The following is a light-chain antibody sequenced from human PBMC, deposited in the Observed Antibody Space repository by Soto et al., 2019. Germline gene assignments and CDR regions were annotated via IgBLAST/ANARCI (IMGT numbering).Light chain of an antibody. J-gene: IGLJ1*01. CDR3: SSYAASNNFV. V-gene: IGLV2-8*01. CDR2: EVS. Sequence: QSVLTQPRSASGSPGQSVTISCTGTSXDVGGYNYVSWYQQHPGKAPKLMIYEVSKRPSGVPDRFSGSKSGNTASLTVSGLQAEDEADYYCSSYAASNNFVFGTGTKVTVL. CDR1: SXDVGGYNY.